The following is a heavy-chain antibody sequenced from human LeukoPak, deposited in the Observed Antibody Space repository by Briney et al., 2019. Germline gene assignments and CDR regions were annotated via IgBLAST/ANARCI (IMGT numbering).Heavy chain of an antibody. D-gene: IGHD4-11*01. CDR1: GGSISSGGYY. J-gene: IGHJ4*02. V-gene: IGHV4-31*03. Sequence: SQTLSLTCTVSGGSISSGGYYWSWIRLHPGKGLEWIGYIYYSGSTYYNPSLKSRVTISVDTSKNQFSLKLSSVTAADTAVYYCARGMTTVTNFDYWGQGTLVTVSS. CDR2: IYYSGST. CDR3: ARGMTTVTNFDY.